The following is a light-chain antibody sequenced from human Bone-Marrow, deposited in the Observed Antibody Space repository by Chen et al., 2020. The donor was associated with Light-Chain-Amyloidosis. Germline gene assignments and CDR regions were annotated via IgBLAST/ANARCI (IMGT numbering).Light chain of an antibody. V-gene: IGKV3-15*01. CDR2: GAS. CDR1: QSISSN. CDR3: QQYNQWPWT. Sequence: EIVMTQSPATLSVSPGERATLSCRANQSISSNLAWYQQKPGQAPRLLIYGASTRATDIPARFSGSGSGTEFTLTISSLQSEDFAVYYCQQYNQWPWTFGPGTTVEIK. J-gene: IGKJ1*01.